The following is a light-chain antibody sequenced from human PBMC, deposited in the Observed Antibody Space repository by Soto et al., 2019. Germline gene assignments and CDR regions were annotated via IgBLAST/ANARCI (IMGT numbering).Light chain of an antibody. CDR3: SSYTSSRTYV. Sequence: QSVLTQPASVSGSPGQSITISCIGTSSDVGAYSYVSWYQQHPGKAPKLIIYDVSDRPSGISNRFSGSKSDNTASLTISGLQAEDEAEYDCSSYTSSRTYVFGTGTKVTVL. CDR1: SSDVGAYSY. J-gene: IGLJ1*01. CDR2: DVS. V-gene: IGLV2-14*01.